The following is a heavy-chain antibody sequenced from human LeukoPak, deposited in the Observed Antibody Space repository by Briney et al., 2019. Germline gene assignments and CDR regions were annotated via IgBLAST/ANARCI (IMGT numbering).Heavy chain of an antibody. D-gene: IGHD5-12*01. CDR1: GFSFSDYY. J-gene: IGHJ4*02. CDR3: ARDQEVATTD. V-gene: IGHV3-11*06. CDR2: ISSSSSYK. Sequence: GGSLRLSCPASGFSFSDYYMSWIRQAPGKGLEWGSKISSSSSYKNYADSVKGRFTISRDNAKNSLYLQMNSLRAEDTAVYYCARDQEVATTDWGQGTLVTVSS.